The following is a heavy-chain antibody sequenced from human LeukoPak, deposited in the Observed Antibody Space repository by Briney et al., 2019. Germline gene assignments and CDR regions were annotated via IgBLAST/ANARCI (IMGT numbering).Heavy chain of an antibody. CDR1: GVSISTHY. CDR3: ARYRAFDI. Sequence: PSETLSLTCNVSGVSISTHYWSWIRQSPGKGLEWIGYIYHNGITNYNPSLKGRVTISVDTSTNQFSLKLTSVTAADTAVYYCARYRAFDIWGRGTLVTVSS. J-gene: IGHJ3*02. V-gene: IGHV4-59*11. CDR2: IYHNGIT.